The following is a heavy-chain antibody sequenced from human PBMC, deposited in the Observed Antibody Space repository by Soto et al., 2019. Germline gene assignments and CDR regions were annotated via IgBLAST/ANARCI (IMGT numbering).Heavy chain of an antibody. Sequence: QVQLVQSGAEVKKPGASVKVSCKASGYTFTSYGISWVRQAPGQGLEWLGWISAYNGNTNYAQKLQGRVTMTTDTSTSTAYMELRSLRSDDTAVYYCARNSTVNGYYYYGMDVWGQGTTVTVSS. D-gene: IGHD2-8*01. V-gene: IGHV1-18*01. J-gene: IGHJ6*02. CDR1: GYTFTSYG. CDR2: ISAYNGNT. CDR3: ARNSTVNGYYYYGMDV.